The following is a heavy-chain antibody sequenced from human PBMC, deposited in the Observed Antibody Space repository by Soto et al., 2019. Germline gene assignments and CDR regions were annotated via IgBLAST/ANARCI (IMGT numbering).Heavy chain of an antibody. CDR3: ARLPSRHLVDY. CDR1: GSSINSSVYY. V-gene: IGHV4-39*01. Sequence: SETRSLTCTVSGSSINSSVYYWGWIRQPPGKGLEWIGSMFYGVSTYYNPSLKSRVTVSVDTSKNQFSLNLRSVTAADTAVYYCARLPSRHLVDYWGQGTLVTVSS. J-gene: IGHJ4*02. CDR2: MFYGVST. D-gene: IGHD3-3*02.